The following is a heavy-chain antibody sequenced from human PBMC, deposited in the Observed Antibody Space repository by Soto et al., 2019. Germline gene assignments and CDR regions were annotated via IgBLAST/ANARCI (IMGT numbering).Heavy chain of an antibody. V-gene: IGHV3-74*01. Sequence: EVQLVESGGGSVQPGGSLRLSCAASGFIFSSYWMHWVRQVPGKGLVWVSRINNDGTSRSYADSVKGRFTISRDNARNTLYLQMNSLRAEDTAVYYCARGVHGSRYSELWGRGTLVTVSS. CDR3: ARGVHGSRYSEL. CDR2: INNDGTSR. J-gene: IGHJ2*01. CDR1: GFIFSSYW.